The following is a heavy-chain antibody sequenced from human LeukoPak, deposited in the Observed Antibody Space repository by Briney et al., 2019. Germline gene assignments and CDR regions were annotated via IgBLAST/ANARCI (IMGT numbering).Heavy chain of an antibody. CDR1: GGSISSGGYY. CDR3: ARDRQYSSGSNWFDP. V-gene: IGHV4-31*03. Sequence: SETLSLICTVSGGSISSGGYYWSWIRQHPGKGLEWIGYIYYSGSTYYNPSLKSRVTISVDTSKNQFSLKLSSVTAADTAVYYCARDRQYSSGSNWFDPWGQGTLVTVSS. CDR2: IYYSGST. J-gene: IGHJ5*02. D-gene: IGHD6-19*01.